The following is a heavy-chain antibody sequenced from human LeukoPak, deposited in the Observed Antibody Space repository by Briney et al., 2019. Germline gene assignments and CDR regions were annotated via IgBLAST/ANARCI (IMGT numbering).Heavy chain of an antibody. Sequence: GASVKVSCKASGGTFSSYAISWVRQAPGQGLEWMGIINPSGGSTTYAQKFQGRVTMTRDTSTSTVYMELSSLRSEDTAIYYCARMWAARRIYYFDYWGQGTLVTVSS. CDR1: GGTFSSYA. CDR2: INPSGGST. J-gene: IGHJ4*02. CDR3: ARMWAARRIYYFDY. D-gene: IGHD6-6*01. V-gene: IGHV1-46*01.